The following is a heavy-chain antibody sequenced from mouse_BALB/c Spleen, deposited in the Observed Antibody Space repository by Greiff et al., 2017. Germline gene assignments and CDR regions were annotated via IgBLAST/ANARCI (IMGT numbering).Heavy chain of an antibody. D-gene: IGHD2-4*01. CDR3: ARFPDYDEDPYAMDY. V-gene: IGHV1-87*01. CDR2: IYPGDGDT. CDR1: GYTFTSYW. Sequence: QAQLQQSGAELARPGASVKLSCKASGYTFTSYWMQWVKQRPGQGLEWIGAIYPGDGDTRYTQKFKGKATLTADKSSSTAYMQLSSLASEDSAVYYCARFPDYDEDPYAMDYWGQGTSVTVSS. J-gene: IGHJ4*01.